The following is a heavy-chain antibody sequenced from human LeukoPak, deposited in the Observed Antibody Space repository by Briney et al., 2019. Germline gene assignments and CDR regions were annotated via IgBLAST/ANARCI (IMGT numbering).Heavy chain of an antibody. CDR3: ARDYFYDRSASGAFDI. CDR2: IYFSGGT. Sequence: SQTLSLTCTVSGGSISSGGYYWSWIRQHPGKGLEWIGYIYFSGGTNYNPSLKSRVTISVDTSQNQFSLKLTSVTAADTAVYYCARDYFYDRSASGAFDIWGQGTMVTVSS. J-gene: IGHJ3*02. V-gene: IGHV4-31*03. CDR1: GGSISSGGYY. D-gene: IGHD3-22*01.